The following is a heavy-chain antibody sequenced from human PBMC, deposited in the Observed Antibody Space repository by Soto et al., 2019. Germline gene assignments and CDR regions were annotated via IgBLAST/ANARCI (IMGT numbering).Heavy chain of an antibody. J-gene: IGHJ4*02. CDR3: ARDRKGYCTNGVCYVFDY. V-gene: IGHV1-69*13. CDR1: GGTFSSYA. D-gene: IGHD2-8*01. Sequence: SVKVSCKASGGTFSSYAISWVRQAPGQGLEWMGGIIPIFGTANYAQKFQGRVTITADESTSTAYMELSSLRSEDTAVYYCARDRKGYCTNGVCYVFDYWGQGTLVTVSS. CDR2: IIPIFGTA.